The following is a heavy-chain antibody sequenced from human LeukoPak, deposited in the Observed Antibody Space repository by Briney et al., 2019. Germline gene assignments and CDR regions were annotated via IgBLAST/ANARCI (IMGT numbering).Heavy chain of an antibody. Sequence: ASVKVSCKASGYTFTGYYMHWVRQGPGQGLEWMGWINPNSGGTNYAQKFQGRVTMTRDTSISTAYMELSRLRSDDTAVYYCARAFQLVLETNFDYWGQGTLVTVSS. CDR2: INPNSGGT. CDR1: GYTFTGYY. CDR3: ARAFQLVLETNFDY. V-gene: IGHV1-2*02. D-gene: IGHD6-13*01. J-gene: IGHJ4*02.